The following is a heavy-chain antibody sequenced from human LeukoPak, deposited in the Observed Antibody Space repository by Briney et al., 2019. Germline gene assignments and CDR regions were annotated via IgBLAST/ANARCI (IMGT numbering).Heavy chain of an antibody. D-gene: IGHD3-22*01. J-gene: IGHJ4*02. V-gene: IGHV3-74*01. CDR1: GFPFRSYG. Sequence: SGRSLRLSLAAPGFPFRSYGLHWVRQAPGKGLVWVSRINSDGSSTSYADSVKGRFTVSRDNAKNTLYLQMNSLRAEDTAVYYCARAQGYYYDSSGYYFDYWGQGTLVTVSS. CDR2: INSDGSST. CDR3: ARAQGYYYDSSGYYFDY.